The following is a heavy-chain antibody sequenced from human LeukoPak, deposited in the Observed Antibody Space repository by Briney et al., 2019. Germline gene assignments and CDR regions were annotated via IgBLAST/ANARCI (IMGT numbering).Heavy chain of an antibody. V-gene: IGHV3-9*01. CDR1: GFTFSSYE. J-gene: IGHJ4*02. CDR3: AKDMGRRGSWYNFDY. Sequence: GGSLRLSCAASGFTFSSYEMNWVRQAPGKGLEWVSGISWNSGSIGYADSVKGRFTISRDNAKNSLYLQMNSLRAEDTALYYCAKDMGRRGSWYNFDYWGQGTLVTVSS. D-gene: IGHD6-13*01. CDR2: ISWNSGSI.